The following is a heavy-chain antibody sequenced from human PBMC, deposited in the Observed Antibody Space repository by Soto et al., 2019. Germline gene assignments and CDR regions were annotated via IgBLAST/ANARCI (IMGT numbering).Heavy chain of an antibody. V-gene: IGHV3-49*03. D-gene: IGHD3-22*01. J-gene: IGHJ4*02. CDR1: GFTFGDYA. CDR2: IRSKAYGGTT. Sequence: SLRLSCTASGFTFGDYAMSWFRQAPGKGLEWVGFIRSKAYGGTTEYAASVKGRFTISRDDSKSIAYLQMNSLKTEDTAVYYCTRVYDSSGYYLLPRVWYFDYWGQGTLVTVSS. CDR3: TRVYDSSGYYLLPRVWYFDY.